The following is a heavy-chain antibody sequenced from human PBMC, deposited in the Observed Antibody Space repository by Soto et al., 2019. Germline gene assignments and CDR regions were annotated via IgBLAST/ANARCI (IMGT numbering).Heavy chain of an antibody. Sequence: SESLSLTCPISGCAIGSHYWTWIRQPAGKGLEWIGRIYSSGSTQYNPSLQSRVTMSLDTSKNQFSLRLESVTAADTAVYYCARGQRFSDWFDPWGQGTLVTVSS. CDR1: GCAIGSHY. J-gene: IGHJ5*02. CDR3: ARGQRFSDWFDP. CDR2: IYSSGST. V-gene: IGHV4-4*07. D-gene: IGHD3-3*01.